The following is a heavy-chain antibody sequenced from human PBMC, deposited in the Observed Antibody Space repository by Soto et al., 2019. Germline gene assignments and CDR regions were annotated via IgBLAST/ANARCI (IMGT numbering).Heavy chain of an antibody. J-gene: IGHJ3*01. Sequence: QDQLVQSGAEVKKPGASVKVSCKASVFTSSGISWVRQAPGQRLEWMGWISTHNGNTIYAQKFQVRGIMTRDTSTTTVYMELRSLRPDDTAVDLCAREVILGLFDAYDLWGQGTMVTVSS. V-gene: IGHV1-18*04. D-gene: IGHD3-3*01. CDR1: VFTSSG. CDR3: AREVILGLFDAYDL. CDR2: ISTHNGNT.